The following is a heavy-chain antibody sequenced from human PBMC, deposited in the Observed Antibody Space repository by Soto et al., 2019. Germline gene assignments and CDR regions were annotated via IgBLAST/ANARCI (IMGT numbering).Heavy chain of an antibody. CDR2: ISSSSSYI. Sequence: PGGSLRLSCAASGFTFSSYSMNWVRQAPGKGLEWVSSISSSSSYIYYADSVKGRFTISRDNAKNSLYLQMDSLRAEDTAVYYCARDSITAYCGGDCYAPVDYWGQGTLVTVSS. V-gene: IGHV3-21*01. J-gene: IGHJ4*02. CDR3: ARDSITAYCGGDCYAPVDY. CDR1: GFTFSSYS. D-gene: IGHD2-21*02.